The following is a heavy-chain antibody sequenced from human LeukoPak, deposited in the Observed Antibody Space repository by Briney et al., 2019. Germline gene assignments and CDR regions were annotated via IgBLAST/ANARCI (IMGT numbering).Heavy chain of an antibody. J-gene: IGHJ4*02. Sequence: GASVKVSCKASGGTFSSYAISWVRQAPGQGLEWMGGIIPIFGTANYAQKFQGRVTITADESTSTAYMELSSLRSEDTAVHYCARGHNYYDSSGYYDHFDYWGQGTLVTVSS. V-gene: IGHV1-69*13. CDR1: GGTFSSYA. CDR3: ARGHNYYDSSGYYDHFDY. CDR2: IIPIFGTA. D-gene: IGHD3-22*01.